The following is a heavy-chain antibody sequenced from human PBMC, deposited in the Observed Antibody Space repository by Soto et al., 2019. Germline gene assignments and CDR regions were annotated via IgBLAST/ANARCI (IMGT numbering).Heavy chain of an antibody. CDR2: IDPDGGST. CDR3: ARGSPSSRRLGWLDP. J-gene: IGHJ5*02. CDR1: GYTFIRYY. Sequence: ASVKVSCKASGYTFIRYYMSWVRQAPGQGLEWMGMIDPDGGSTVYSQKFQGRLTMTTDTSTTTVYMELIRLRSEDTAMYYCARGSPSSRRLGWLDPWG. V-gene: IGHV1-46*01. D-gene: IGHD2-2*01.